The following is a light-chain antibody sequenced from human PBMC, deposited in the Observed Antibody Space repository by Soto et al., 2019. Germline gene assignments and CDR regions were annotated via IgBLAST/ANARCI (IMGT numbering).Light chain of an antibody. J-gene: IGKJ1*01. CDR3: QQYRSSPRT. V-gene: IGKV3-20*01. CDR2: GAA. CDR1: QSVSSNY. Sequence: EIVLTQSPGTLSLSPGERATLSCRASQSVSSNYLAWYQQKPGQAPRLLIYGAASRAAGIPDRFSGSGSGTDFTLTISRLEPEDFAVYYCQQYRSSPRTFGQGTKVDIK.